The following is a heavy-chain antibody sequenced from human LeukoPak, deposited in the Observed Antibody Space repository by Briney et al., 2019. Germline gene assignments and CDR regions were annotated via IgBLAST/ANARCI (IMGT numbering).Heavy chain of an antibody. CDR1: GFTFNGYG. Sequence: PGGSLRLSCTASGFTFNGYGMNWVRQAPGKGLEWVSYISSISSTIYYSDSVKGRFTISRDNAKNSLYLQMNSLRVEDTAVYYCARIGYSSSSFDYWGQGTLVTVSS. V-gene: IGHV3-48*01. CDR2: ISSISSTI. D-gene: IGHD6-6*01. CDR3: ARIGYSSSSFDY. J-gene: IGHJ4*02.